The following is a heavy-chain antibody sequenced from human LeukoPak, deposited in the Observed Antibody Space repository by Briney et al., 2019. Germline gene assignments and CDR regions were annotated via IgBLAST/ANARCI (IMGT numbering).Heavy chain of an antibody. Sequence: SETLSLTCAVYGESFSGYYWSWIRQPPGKGLEWIGEINHSGSTNYNPSLKSRVTISLDTSKNQFSLKLSSVTAADTAVYYCARRGSSGYYYGIDYWGQGTLVTVSS. J-gene: IGHJ4*02. D-gene: IGHD3-22*01. CDR3: ARRGSSGYYYGIDY. CDR1: GESFSGYY. CDR2: INHSGST. V-gene: IGHV4-34*01.